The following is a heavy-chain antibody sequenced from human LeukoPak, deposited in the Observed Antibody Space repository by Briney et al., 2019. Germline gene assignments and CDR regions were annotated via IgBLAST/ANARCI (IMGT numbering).Heavy chain of an antibody. D-gene: IGHD5-18*01. CDR2: ITSDGNNK. Sequence: GGSLRLSCAASGFTFSSYAMHWVRQAPGKGLEWVAIITSDGNNKHYGDSVKGRFTISRDNSENTLYLQMNSLRAEDTALYYCARESGALRGYSYGHWVQATLVTVSS. V-gene: IGHV3-30*04. CDR1: GFTFSSYA. J-gene: IGHJ4*02. CDR3: ARESGALRGYSYGH.